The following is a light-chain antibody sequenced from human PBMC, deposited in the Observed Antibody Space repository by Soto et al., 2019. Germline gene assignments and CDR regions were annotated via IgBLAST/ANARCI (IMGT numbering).Light chain of an antibody. CDR3: NSHTSSNTRV. CDR1: SSDVGGYNY. J-gene: IGLJ1*01. V-gene: IGLV2-8*01. Sequence: QSVLTQPPSASGSPGQSVTISCTGTSSDVGGYNYVSWYQQHPGKAPKLMIYEVTKRPSGVPDRFSGSKSGNTASLTVSGLQAEDEADYYCNSHTSSNTRVFGTGTKGTVL. CDR2: EVT.